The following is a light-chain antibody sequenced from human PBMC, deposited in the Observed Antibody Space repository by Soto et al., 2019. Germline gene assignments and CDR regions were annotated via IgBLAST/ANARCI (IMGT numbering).Light chain of an antibody. V-gene: IGLV1-40*01. CDR3: LSYDSRLSGDV. J-gene: IGLJ1*01. CDR2: GNS. CDR1: SSNIGAGYD. Sequence: QSVLTQPPSVSGAPGQRGTISGTGSSSNIGAGYDVHWYQQLPGTAPELLIYGNSNRPSGVPDRFSGSKSGTSASLAITGLQAEDEADDFCLSYDSRLSGDVFGCWTNVTVL.